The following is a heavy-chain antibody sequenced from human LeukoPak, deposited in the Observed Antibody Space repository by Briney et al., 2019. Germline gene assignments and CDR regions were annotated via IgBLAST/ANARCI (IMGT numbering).Heavy chain of an antibody. V-gene: IGHV3-21*01. CDR1: GFTFSSYS. J-gene: IGHJ4*02. CDR2: ITSSSTYI. D-gene: IGHD6-19*01. CDR3: ARFLAGTISY. Sequence: GGSLRLSCAASGFTFSSYSMYWVRQAPGKGLEWVSSITSSSTYIYYADSMKGRFTISRDNAKSSLYLQMNSLRAEDTAVYYCARFLAGTISYWGQGTLVTVSS.